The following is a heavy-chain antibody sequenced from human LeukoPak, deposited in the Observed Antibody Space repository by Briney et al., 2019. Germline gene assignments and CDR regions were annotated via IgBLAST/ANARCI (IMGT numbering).Heavy chain of an antibody. V-gene: IGHV5-51*01. Sequence: GESLKISCKGSGYSFTSYWIGWVRQMPRKGLEWMGIIYPGDSDTRYSPSFQGQVTISADKSISTAYLQWSSLKASDTAMYYCARHVSSGSVYYYYYGMDVWGQGTTVTVSS. D-gene: IGHD6-19*01. J-gene: IGHJ6*02. CDR2: IYPGDSDT. CDR3: ARHVSSGSVYYYYYGMDV. CDR1: GYSFTSYW.